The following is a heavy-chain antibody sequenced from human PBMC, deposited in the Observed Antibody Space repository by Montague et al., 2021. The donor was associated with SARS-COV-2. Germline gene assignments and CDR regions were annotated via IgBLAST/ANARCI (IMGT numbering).Heavy chain of an antibody. CDR2: IYYSGST. CDR3: ARGPESTITIFGVVSLYGLDV. D-gene: IGHD3-3*01. CDR1: GGSISSGGYY. J-gene: IGHJ6*02. Sequence: TLSLTCTVSGGSISSGGYYWSWIRQHPGKGLEWIGYIYYSGSTYYNPSLKSRVTISVDTSKNQFSLKLISVTAADTAVYYCARGPESTITIFGVVSLYGLDVWGQGTMVTVSS. V-gene: IGHV4-31*03.